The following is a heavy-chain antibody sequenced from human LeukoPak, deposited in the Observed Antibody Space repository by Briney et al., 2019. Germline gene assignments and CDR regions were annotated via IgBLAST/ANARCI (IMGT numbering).Heavy chain of an antibody. CDR2: ISGSGGST. Sequence: GGSLRLSCAASGFTFSSYAMSWARQAPGKGLEWVSAISGSGGSTYYADSVKGRFTISRDNSKNTLYLQMNSLRAEDTAVYYCAKGGYSPYYYYMDVWGKGTTVTISS. CDR3: AKGGYSPYYYYMDV. CDR1: GFTFSSYA. D-gene: IGHD3-22*01. J-gene: IGHJ6*03. V-gene: IGHV3-23*01.